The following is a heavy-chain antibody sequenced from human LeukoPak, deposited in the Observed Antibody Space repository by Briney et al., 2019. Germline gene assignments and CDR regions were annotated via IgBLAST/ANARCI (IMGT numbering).Heavy chain of an antibody. Sequence: GGSLRLSCVGSGFTFSAYWMDWVRQAPGKGPEWVATMKEDGSEIYYVDSVKGRFTISRDNAKKLVYLQLDRLRVEDTAVYYCARESLRYYQDTSGSGYYFDLWGQGTLVTVSS. J-gene: IGHJ4*02. CDR1: GFTFSAYW. CDR2: MKEDGSEI. D-gene: IGHD3-22*01. V-gene: IGHV3-7*01. CDR3: ARESLRYYQDTSGSGYYFDL.